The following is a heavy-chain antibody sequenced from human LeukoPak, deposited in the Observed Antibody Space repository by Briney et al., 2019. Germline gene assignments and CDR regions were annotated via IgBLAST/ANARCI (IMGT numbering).Heavy chain of an antibody. CDR2: LGSAGDK. CDR3: ARAKRETSTRPWTSGMDV. CDR1: GFTLSDYD. D-gene: IGHD3/OR15-3a*01. V-gene: IGHV3-13*01. J-gene: IGHJ6*02. Sequence: GGSLRLSCAASGFTLSDYDIHWVRQAIGKGLDWVSGLGSAGDKYHAGSERGRFTVSREDAENSVYLQMNGLRPEDTAIYYCARAKRETSTRPWTSGMDVRGQGTTVTVSS.